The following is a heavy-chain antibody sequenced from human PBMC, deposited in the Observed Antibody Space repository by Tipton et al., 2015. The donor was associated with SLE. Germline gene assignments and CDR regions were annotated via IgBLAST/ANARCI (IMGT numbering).Heavy chain of an antibody. D-gene: IGHD2-8*02. CDR3: VGDASGYGTRGGFDSGHFDF. CDR2: FSGKSKKM. CDR1: GFNFDDNT. Sequence: SLRLSCAASGFNFDDNTMYWVRQGPGKGLEWVSGFSGKSKKMNYADSVKGRFTISRDNTQNSLDLQVDSLRAEDTAVYFCVGDASGYGTRGGFDSGHFDFWGQGTLVTVSS. J-gene: IGHJ4*02. V-gene: IGHV3-9*01.